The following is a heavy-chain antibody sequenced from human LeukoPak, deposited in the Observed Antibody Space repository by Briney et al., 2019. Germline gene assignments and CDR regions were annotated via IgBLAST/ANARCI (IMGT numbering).Heavy chain of an antibody. CDR2: ISNSGAST. CDR1: GFTFSSYG. Sequence: PGGSLRLSCAASGFTFSSYGMSWVRQAPGKGLEWVSSISNSGASTYYADSVQGRFTISRDNSKNTLYLQMNSLRSEDTAVYYCARLPPNYYGSGSPLDYWGQGTLVTVSS. V-gene: IGHV3-23*01. D-gene: IGHD3-10*01. CDR3: ARLPPNYYGSGSPLDY. J-gene: IGHJ4*02.